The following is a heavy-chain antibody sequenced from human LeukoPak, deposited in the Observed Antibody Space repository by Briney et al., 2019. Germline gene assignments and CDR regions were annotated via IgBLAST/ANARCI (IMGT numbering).Heavy chain of an antibody. Sequence: GGSLRLSCAASGFTVSSNYMSSVRQAPGKGLEWVSVIYSGGSTDYKDSVKDRFIISRDNSKNTLYLQMNSLRAEDTAVYYCVKEMATMNAFDIWGQGTMVTVSS. CDR2: IYSGGST. V-gene: IGHV3-66*01. CDR3: VKEMATMNAFDI. J-gene: IGHJ3*02. D-gene: IGHD5-24*01. CDR1: GFTVSSNY.